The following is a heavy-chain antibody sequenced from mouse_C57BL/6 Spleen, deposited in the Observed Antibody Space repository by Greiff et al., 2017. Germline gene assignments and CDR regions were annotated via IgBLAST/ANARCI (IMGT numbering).Heavy chain of an antibody. Sequence: EVQLVESGGGLVKPGGSLKLSCAASGFTFSSYAMSWVRPTPEKRLEWVATISDGGSYTYYPDNVKGRFTISRDNAKNNLYLQMSHLKSEDTAMYYCARDNDYDAWFAYWGQGTLVTVSA. J-gene: IGHJ3*01. CDR2: ISDGGSYT. CDR3: ARDNDYDAWFAY. V-gene: IGHV5-4*01. D-gene: IGHD2-4*01. CDR1: GFTFSSYA.